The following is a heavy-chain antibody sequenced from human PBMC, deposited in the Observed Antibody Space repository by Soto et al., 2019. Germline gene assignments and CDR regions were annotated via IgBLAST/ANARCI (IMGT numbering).Heavy chain of an antibody. CDR1: GFTFSSYG. Sequence: QVQLVESGGGVVQPGRSLRLSCAASGFTFSSYGMHWVRQAPGKGLEWVAVIWYDGSNKYYADSVKGRFTISRDNTKNTLYLQMNSLSAEDTAVYYCARDHSSSWYGGLGYWGQGTLVTVSS. V-gene: IGHV3-33*01. J-gene: IGHJ4*02. CDR2: IWYDGSNK. D-gene: IGHD6-13*01. CDR3: ARDHSSSWYGGLGY.